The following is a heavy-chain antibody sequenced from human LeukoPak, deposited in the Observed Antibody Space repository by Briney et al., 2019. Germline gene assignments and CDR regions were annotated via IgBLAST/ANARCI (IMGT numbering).Heavy chain of an antibody. CDR2: ISGSGGST. Sequence: GGSLRLSCAASGFTFSSYWMSWVRQAPGKGLEWVSAISGSGGSTYYADSVKGRFTISRDNSKNTLYLQMNSLRAEDTAVYYCAKDLALNPVVYWGQGTLVTVSS. V-gene: IGHV3-23*01. CDR3: AKDLALNPVVY. J-gene: IGHJ4*02. D-gene: IGHD2-15*01. CDR1: GFTFSSYW.